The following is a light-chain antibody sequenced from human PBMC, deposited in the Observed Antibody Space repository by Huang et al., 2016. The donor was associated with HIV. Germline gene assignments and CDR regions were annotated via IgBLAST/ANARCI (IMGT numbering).Light chain of an antibody. J-gene: IGKJ4*01. CDR1: QSLIHSNGNTY. CDR2: QVS. CDR3: MQGTHLFT. Sequence: SISCRSSQSLIHSNGNTYLNWFQQRQGQSPRRLISQVSRRDSGVPDRLSVSGSGTDFTLKSSRVEAEDVGVYYCMQGTHLFTFGGGTRVDIK. V-gene: IGKV2-30*02.